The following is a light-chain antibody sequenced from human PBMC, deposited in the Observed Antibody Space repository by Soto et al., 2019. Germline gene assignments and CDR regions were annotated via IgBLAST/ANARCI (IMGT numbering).Light chain of an antibody. CDR1: QSISNH. Sequence: EIVMTQSPATLSVSPGEGATLSCRASQSISNHLAWFQQKPGQAPRLLITGASTRVTGIPARFSGSGSGTEFTLTISSLQSEDFAVYYCQQYHGRPWTFGQGTKVEIK. V-gene: IGKV3-15*01. J-gene: IGKJ1*01. CDR2: GAS. CDR3: QQYHGRPWT.